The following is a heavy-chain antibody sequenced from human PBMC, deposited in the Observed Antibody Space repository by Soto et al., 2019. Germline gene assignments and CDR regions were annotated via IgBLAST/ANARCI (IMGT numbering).Heavy chain of an antibody. V-gene: IGHV4-39*01. Sequence: SETLSLTCTVSGGSISNNSYYWGWVRQPPGKGLEWIGSVYYSGNTYYNPSLKSRVTISVDTSKNQFSLKLNSVTAADTAVFYCARHHVKRGLVAASGWAFDIWGQGTMVTVSS. CDR3: ARHHVKRGLVAASGWAFDI. J-gene: IGHJ3*02. CDR2: VYYSGNT. D-gene: IGHD2-15*01. CDR1: GGSISNNSYY.